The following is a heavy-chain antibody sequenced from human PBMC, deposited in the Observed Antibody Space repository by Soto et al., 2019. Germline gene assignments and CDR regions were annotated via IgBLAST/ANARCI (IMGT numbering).Heavy chain of an antibody. D-gene: IGHD2-15*01. CDR3: ARGQCSGESCYSGDY. Sequence: ASVKVSCKASGYTFPSYGISWVRQAPGQGLEWMGWISAYNGNTNYAQKLQGRVTMTTDTSTSTAYMELRSLRSDDTAVDYCARGQCSGESCYSGDYCGHGALVTGSS. CDR2: ISAYNGNT. CDR1: GYTFPSYG. V-gene: IGHV1-18*01. J-gene: IGHJ4*01.